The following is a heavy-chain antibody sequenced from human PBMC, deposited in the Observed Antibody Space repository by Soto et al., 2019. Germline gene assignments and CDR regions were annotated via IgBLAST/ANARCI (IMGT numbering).Heavy chain of an antibody. CDR3: ARVFDYGDYYQYTMDV. Sequence: GASVKVSCKASGYTFTGYYIHWVRQAPGQGLEWMGWINPSGGRTNYAQNFQGRVTMTRDTSISTAYMELGGLRSDDTAAYYCARVFDYGDYYQYTMDVWGQGTTVTVSS. D-gene: IGHD4-17*01. J-gene: IGHJ6*02. V-gene: IGHV1-2*02. CDR2: INPSGGRT. CDR1: GYTFTGYY.